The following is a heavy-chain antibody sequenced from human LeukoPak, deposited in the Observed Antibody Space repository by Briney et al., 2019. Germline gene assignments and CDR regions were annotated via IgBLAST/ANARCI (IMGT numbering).Heavy chain of an antibody. CDR3: ASNYYDSSGHYYY. CDR1: DGSFNVYH. J-gene: IGHJ4*02. Sequence: SETLSLTCAVYDGSFNVYHWTWIRQSPAKGLEWIGEINHSGGTMYNPSLKSRVTISVDTSKNQFSLKLSSVTAADTAVYYCASNYYDSSGHYYYWGQGTLVTVSS. V-gene: IGHV4-34*01. D-gene: IGHD3-22*01. CDR2: INHSGGT.